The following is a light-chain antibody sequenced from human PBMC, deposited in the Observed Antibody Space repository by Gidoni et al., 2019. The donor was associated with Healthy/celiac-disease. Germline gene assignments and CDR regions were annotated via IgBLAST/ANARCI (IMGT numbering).Light chain of an antibody. V-gene: IGKV1-39*01. Sequence: DIQMTQSPSSLSASVGDRVTITCRASQSISSYLNWYQQKPGKAPKLLIYAASSLQSGVPSRFSGSGPGTDLPSTISSWQPEVFAPYPCHQSTGTPLTSGEGTKVE. CDR2: AAS. CDR3: HQSTGTPLT. J-gene: IGKJ4*01. CDR1: QSISSY.